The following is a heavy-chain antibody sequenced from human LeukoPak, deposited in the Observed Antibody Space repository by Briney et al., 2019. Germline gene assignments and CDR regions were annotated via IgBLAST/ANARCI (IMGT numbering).Heavy chain of an antibody. CDR1: GFTFSSHW. CDR2: INSDGSST. Sequence: PGGSLRLSCAASGFTFSSHWMHWVRQAPGKGLVWVSRINSDGSSTSYVDSVKGRFTISRDNAKNTLYLQMNSLRAGDTAVYYCSRDQYDSGVGGDWGQGTLVTVSS. D-gene: IGHD3-22*01. CDR3: SRDQYDSGVGGD. V-gene: IGHV3-74*01. J-gene: IGHJ4*02.